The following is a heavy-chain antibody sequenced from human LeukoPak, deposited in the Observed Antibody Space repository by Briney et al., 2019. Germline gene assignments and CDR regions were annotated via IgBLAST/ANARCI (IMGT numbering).Heavy chain of an antibody. J-gene: IGHJ4*02. CDR2: IRYDGSNK. CDR3: AKDIWTGKGYFDY. V-gene: IGHV3-30*02. D-gene: IGHD1-14*01. Sequence: GGSLRLSCAASGFTFSSYGMHWVRQAPGKGLEWVAFIRYDGSNKYYADSVKGRFTISRDNSKNTLYLQMNSLRAEDTAVYYCAKDIWTGKGYFDYWGQGTLVTVSS. CDR1: GFTFSSYG.